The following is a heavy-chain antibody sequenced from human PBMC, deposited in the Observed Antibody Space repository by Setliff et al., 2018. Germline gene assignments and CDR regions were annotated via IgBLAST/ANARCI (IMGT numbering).Heavy chain of an antibody. CDR3: EGLVRYCTATACQRTSGDDL. V-gene: IGHV1-18*01. CDR1: GYTFSDYG. D-gene: IGHD2-8*01. CDR2: ISPHSGRA. J-gene: IGHJ5*02. Sequence: EASVKVSCKASGYTFSDYGVSWVRQAPGQGLEWMGWISPHSGRAFYAPQFQDRVIMTTDTSTNTAYLDLRSLRSDDTAVYYCEGLVRYCTATACQRTSGDDLWGQGTLVTVSS.